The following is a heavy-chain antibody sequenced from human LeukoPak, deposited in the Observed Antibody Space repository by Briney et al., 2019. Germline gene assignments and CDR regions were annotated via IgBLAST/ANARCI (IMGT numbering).Heavy chain of an antibody. CDR3: ARLKFYDSTGYTPGHYMDV. Sequence: SETLSLTCTVSGGPIYSYYWSWIRQTPGKGLEWIGRLYPGGSTDYNPSLKSRVTMSVDTSKNQFVLKLGAVTAADTAVYYCARLKFYDSTGYTPGHYMDVWGKGTTVTVSS. CDR1: GGPIYSYY. V-gene: IGHV4-4*07. J-gene: IGHJ6*03. D-gene: IGHD3-22*01. CDR2: LYPGGST.